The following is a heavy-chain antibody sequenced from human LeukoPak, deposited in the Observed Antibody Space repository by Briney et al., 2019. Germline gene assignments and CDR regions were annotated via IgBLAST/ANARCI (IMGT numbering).Heavy chain of an antibody. V-gene: IGHV4-38-2*02. CDR2: MYHSGIT. CDR1: GYPINCAHY. D-gene: IGHD3-10*01. J-gene: IGHJ5*02. CDR3: ARLTPGKNWFDP. Sequence: SETLSLTCTVSGYPINCAHYRGWIRHPPGKGLEWIGPMYHSGITYHNLPLKSRVTISVDTAKDHFALKLTSVTAADTAVYYCARLTPGKNWFDPWGHGTLVTVS.